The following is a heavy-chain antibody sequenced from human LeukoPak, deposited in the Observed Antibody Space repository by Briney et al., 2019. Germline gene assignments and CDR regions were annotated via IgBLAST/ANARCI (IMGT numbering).Heavy chain of an antibody. Sequence: GASVKVSCKASGYTFTSYDINWVRQATGQGLEWMGWMNPNSGNTGYAQKFQGRVTMTRNTSISTAYMELNSLRSEDTAVYYCARTYRYDFWSGYYWSDYYYYGMDVWGQGTTVTVSS. J-gene: IGHJ6*02. CDR3: ARTYRYDFWSGYYWSDYYYYGMDV. CDR1: GYTFTSYD. V-gene: IGHV1-8*01. D-gene: IGHD3-3*01. CDR2: MNPNSGNT.